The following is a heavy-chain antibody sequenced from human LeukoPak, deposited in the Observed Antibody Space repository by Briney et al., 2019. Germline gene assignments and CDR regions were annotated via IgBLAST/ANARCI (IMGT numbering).Heavy chain of an antibody. D-gene: IGHD5-24*01. V-gene: IGHV4-61*02. Sequence: KPSETLSLTCTVSGGSISSGSYYWSWIRQHAGKGLEWIGRIYTSGSTNYNPSLKSRVTISVDTSKNQFSLKLSSVTAADTAVYYCARLSRDGYNFVDYWGQGTLVTVSS. J-gene: IGHJ4*02. CDR3: ARLSRDGYNFVDY. CDR2: IYTSGST. CDR1: GGSISSGSYY.